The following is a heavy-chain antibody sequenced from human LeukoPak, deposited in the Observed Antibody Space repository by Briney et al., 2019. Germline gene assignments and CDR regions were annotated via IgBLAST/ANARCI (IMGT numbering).Heavy chain of an antibody. CDR2: INSDGSST. CDR3: ARSTSQLWYFDL. Sequence: GGSLRLSCAASGFTFSSYWMHWVRQTPGKGLVWVSRINSDGSSTSYADSVKGRFTISRDNSKNTLYLQMNSLRAEDTAVYYCARSTSQLWYFDLWGRGTLVTVSS. V-gene: IGHV3-74*01. D-gene: IGHD2-2*01. J-gene: IGHJ2*01. CDR1: GFTFSSYW.